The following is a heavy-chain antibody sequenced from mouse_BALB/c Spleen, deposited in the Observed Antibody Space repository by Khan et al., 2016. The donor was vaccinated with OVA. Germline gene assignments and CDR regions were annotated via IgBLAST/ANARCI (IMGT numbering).Heavy chain of an antibody. CDR3: APVSNYYVSFAY. CDR1: GYTFTSYV. V-gene: IGHV1S136*01. D-gene: IGHD1-1*01. J-gene: IGHJ3*01. CDR2: IYPFNDDT. Sequence: VQLKQSGPELVKPGASVKMSCKASGYTFTSYVMHWVKQKPGLGLEWIGYIYPFNDDTKYNEKFKDKATLPSDKSSRTAYMELSSLTSEDSAVYYCAPVSNYYVSFAYWGQGTLVTVSA.